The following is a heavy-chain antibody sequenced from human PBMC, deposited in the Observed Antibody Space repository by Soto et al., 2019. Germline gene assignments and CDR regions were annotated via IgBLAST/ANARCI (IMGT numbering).Heavy chain of an antibody. CDR3: ARDRLWDYGDYGIDY. J-gene: IGHJ4*02. CDR1: GYTFTSYG. D-gene: IGHD4-17*01. CDR2: ISAYNGNT. V-gene: IGHV1-18*01. Sequence: QVQLVQAGAEVKKPGASVKVSCKASGYTFTSYGISWVRHAPGQGLEWMGWISAYNGNTNYAQKLQGRVTLTTDTSPSTAYMELRSLRSDDTAVYYGARDRLWDYGDYGIDYWGQGTLVTVSS.